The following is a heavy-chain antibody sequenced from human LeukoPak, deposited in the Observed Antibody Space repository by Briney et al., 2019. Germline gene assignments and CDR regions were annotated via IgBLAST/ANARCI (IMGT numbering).Heavy chain of an antibody. CDR2: NIPMFGTT. V-gene: IGHV1-69*05. D-gene: IGHD3-10*01. J-gene: IGHJ6*03. CDR1: GGTFSSDA. CDR3: ARAPVRGNFNYYYYMDV. Sequence: SVKVSCKASGGTFSSDAISWVRQAPGQGLEWMGGNIPMFGTTDHAQKFQGRVTITTDESTITAYMELSSLRSEDTALYYCARAPVRGNFNYYYYMDVWGKGTTVTVSS.